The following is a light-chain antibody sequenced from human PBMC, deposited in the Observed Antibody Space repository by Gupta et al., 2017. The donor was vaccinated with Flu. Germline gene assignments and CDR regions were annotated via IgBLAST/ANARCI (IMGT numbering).Light chain of an antibody. CDR2: EAS. V-gene: IGKV3-15*01. Sequence: IVMRQSPGFLSVSPGERATLSCTASQSVRTKVAWYQQSPGRAPRLLIYEASTRATGVPDRCTGSGSGTDLTLTISSLQSEDFVVYYCQQYTNWTSSLSFGQGTRLEI. CDR3: QQYTNWTSSLS. J-gene: IGKJ5*01. CDR1: QSVRTK.